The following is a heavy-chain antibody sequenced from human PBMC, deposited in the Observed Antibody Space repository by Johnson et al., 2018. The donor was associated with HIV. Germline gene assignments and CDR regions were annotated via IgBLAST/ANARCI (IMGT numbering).Heavy chain of an antibody. CDR2: ISYGGNNK. D-gene: IGHD3-10*01. CDR3: AKDSGRGVTDAFDI. J-gene: IGHJ3*02. CDR1: AFTSSSYS. V-gene: IGHV3-30-3*01. Sequence: VQLVESGGGVVQPGRSLRLSCAASAFTSSSYSMHWVRQAPGKGLEWVAVISYGGNNKYYADSLKGRFTISRDNSKNTLYLQMARLRAEDTALYYCAKDSGRGVTDAFDIWGRGTMVTVSS.